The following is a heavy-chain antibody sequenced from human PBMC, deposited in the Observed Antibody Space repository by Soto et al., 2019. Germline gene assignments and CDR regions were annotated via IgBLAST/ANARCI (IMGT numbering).Heavy chain of an antibody. CDR2: IHYSGGT. D-gene: IGHD6-13*01. J-gene: IGHJ6*02. CDR3: ARHYERSSWYLVSGYYYGMDV. Sequence: LTCSVTGASVSSYSWSWIRQSPWKGLGCIGYIHYSGGTNYTPSLRSRVTISVDTSKNQLSLNLTSLTAADTAVHYCARHYERSSWYLVSGYYYGMDVWGQGTTVTVSS. V-gene: IGHV4-59*02. CDR1: GASVSSYS.